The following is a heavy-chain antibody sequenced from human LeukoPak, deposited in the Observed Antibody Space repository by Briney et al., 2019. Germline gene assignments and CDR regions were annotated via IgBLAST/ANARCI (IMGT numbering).Heavy chain of an antibody. Sequence: GGSLRLSCLTSGFTFSTNAMSWVRQAPGKGLEWISGISGSGASTYYADSVTGRFTISRDNSRNTLYQQMNSLRGDDTAVYYCAKDVGKWESLHFFDYWGQGTLVTVSS. CDR2: ISGSGAST. J-gene: IGHJ4*02. V-gene: IGHV3-23*01. CDR1: GFTFSTNA. CDR3: AKDVGKWESLHFFDY. D-gene: IGHD1-26*01.